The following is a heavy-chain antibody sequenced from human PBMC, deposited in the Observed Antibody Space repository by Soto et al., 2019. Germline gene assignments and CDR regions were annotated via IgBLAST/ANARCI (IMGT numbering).Heavy chain of an antibody. V-gene: IGHV3-13*01. D-gene: IGHD3-22*01. CDR1: GFTFSSYD. CDR3: ARVGSSGYYYFDY. CDR2: IGTAGDT. Sequence: GGSLRLSCAASGFTFSSYDMHWVRQATGKGLEWVSAIGTAGDTYYPGSVKGRFTISRENAKNSLYLQMNSLRAEDTAVYYCARVGSSGYYYFDYWGQGTLVTVFS. J-gene: IGHJ4*02.